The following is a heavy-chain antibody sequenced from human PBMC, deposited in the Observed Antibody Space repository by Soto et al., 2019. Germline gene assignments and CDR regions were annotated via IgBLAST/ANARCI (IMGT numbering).Heavy chain of an antibody. Sequence: QVQLVQSGAEVKKPGSSVKVSCKASGGTFSSYTISWVRQAPGQGLEWMGRIIPILGIANYAQKFQGRVTITADKSTSTAYMELSSLRSEDTAVYYCARDQYCSSTSCFSWHFDLWGRGTLVTVSS. CDR1: GGTFSSYT. D-gene: IGHD2-2*01. V-gene: IGHV1-69*08. CDR3: ARDQYCSSTSCFSWHFDL. CDR2: IIPILGIA. J-gene: IGHJ2*01.